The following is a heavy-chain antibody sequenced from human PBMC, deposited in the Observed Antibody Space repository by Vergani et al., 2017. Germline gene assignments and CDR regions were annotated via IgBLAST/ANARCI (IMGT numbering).Heavy chain of an antibody. CDR2: IKSTFDRGTT. CDR1: GFSFRNAW. D-gene: IGHD2-21*01. CDR3: TTDPRYCGDGSCCWLRDHHYYGMDV. J-gene: IGHJ6*02. Sequence: EVQLVESGGGIVKPGGSLRLSCVASGFSFRNAWMNWVRRTPGKGLEWVGRIKSTFDRGTTDYAAAVKGRFTISRDVSKNTLFLQMNGLKTEDIGVYYCTTDPRYCGDGSCCWLRDHHYYGMDVWGQGTTVTVSS. V-gene: IGHV3-15*07.